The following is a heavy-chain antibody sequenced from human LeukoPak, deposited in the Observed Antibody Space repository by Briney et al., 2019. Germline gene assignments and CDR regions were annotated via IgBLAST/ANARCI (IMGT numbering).Heavy chain of an antibody. V-gene: IGHV3-7*02. D-gene: IGHD6-13*01. CDR1: GFTLSSYW. J-gene: IGHJ6*02. Sequence: PGGSLRLSCAASGFTLSSYWMSWVRQAPGKGLEWVANIKQDGSEIYYVDSVKGRFTISRDNAKNSLYLQMNSLRPEDTAVYYCARGGSSWYGGGYYYYGMDVWGQGTTVTVSS. CDR3: ARGGSSWYGGGYYYYGMDV. CDR2: IKQDGSEI.